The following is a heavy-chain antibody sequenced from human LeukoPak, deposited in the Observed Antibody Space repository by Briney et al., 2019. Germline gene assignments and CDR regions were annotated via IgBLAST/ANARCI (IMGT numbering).Heavy chain of an antibody. D-gene: IGHD2-8*01. Sequence: GSLRLSCAASGFTFSSYAMSWVRQAPGKGLEWVSAISDSGGSTYDADSVKGRFTISRDNSKNTLYQQMNSLRAEDTAVYYCAKDTSIGRYCTNGVCSPFDYWGQGTLVTVSS. J-gene: IGHJ4*02. CDR3: AKDTSIGRYCTNGVCSPFDY. CDR2: ISDSGGST. CDR1: GFTFSSYA. V-gene: IGHV3-23*01.